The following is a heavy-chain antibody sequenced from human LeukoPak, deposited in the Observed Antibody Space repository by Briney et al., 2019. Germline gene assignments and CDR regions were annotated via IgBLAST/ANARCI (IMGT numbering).Heavy chain of an antibody. Sequence: GRSLRLSCAGSGCTFDDYAMHWVRQAPGKGLEWVSLIYSGGSTYYADSVKGRFTISRDNSKNTVYLQMNSLRAEDTAVYYCARNIAVTRWGYWGQGTLVTVSS. J-gene: IGHJ4*02. CDR2: IYSGGST. V-gene: IGHV3-66*01. CDR3: ARNIAVTRWGY. CDR1: GCTFDDYA. D-gene: IGHD2/OR15-2a*01.